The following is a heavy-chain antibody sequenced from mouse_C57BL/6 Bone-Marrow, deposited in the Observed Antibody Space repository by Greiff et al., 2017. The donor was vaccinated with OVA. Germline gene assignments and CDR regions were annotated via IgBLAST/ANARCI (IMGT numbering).Heavy chain of an antibody. CDR1: GYTFTDYY. CDR3: ARSTVVAYWYFDV. CDR2: IFPGSGST. J-gene: IGHJ1*03. D-gene: IGHD1-1*01. V-gene: IGHV1-75*01. Sequence: QVQLQQSGPELVKPGASVKISCKASGYTFTDYYINWVKQMPGQGLEWIGWIFPGSGSTYYNEKFKGKATLTVDKSSSTAYMLLSSLTSEDSAVYFCARSTVVAYWYFDVWGTGTTVTVSS.